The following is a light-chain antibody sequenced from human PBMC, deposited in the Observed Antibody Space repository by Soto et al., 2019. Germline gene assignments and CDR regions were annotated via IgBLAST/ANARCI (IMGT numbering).Light chain of an antibody. Sequence: QSALTQPRSVSGSPGQSVTISCTGTSSDVGGYNTVSWYQQHPGKAPKLMIYDVSKRPSGVPDRFSGSKSGNTASLTISGRQAEDEADYYCCSYAGSDSYVFGTGTKLTVL. CDR1: SSDVGGYNT. J-gene: IGLJ1*01. CDR3: CSYAGSDSYV. CDR2: DVS. V-gene: IGLV2-11*01.